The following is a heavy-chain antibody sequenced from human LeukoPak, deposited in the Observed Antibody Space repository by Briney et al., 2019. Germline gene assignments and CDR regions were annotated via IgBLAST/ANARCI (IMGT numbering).Heavy chain of an antibody. V-gene: IGHV3-23*01. J-gene: IGHJ4*02. CDR2: ISGSDGST. D-gene: IGHD5-24*01. Sequence: GGSLRLSCAASGFTFSRYAMSWVRQTPEKGLEWVSVISGSDGSTYYADSVKGRFTMSRDNAKNSLYLQMNSLRAEDTAVYYCARGGNYYLDYWGQGTLATVSS. CDR3: ARGGNYYLDY. CDR1: GFTFSRYA.